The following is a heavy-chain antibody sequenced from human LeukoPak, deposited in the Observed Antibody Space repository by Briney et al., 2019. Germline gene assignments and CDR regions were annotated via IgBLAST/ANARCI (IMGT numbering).Heavy chain of an antibody. Sequence: ASVKVSCKASGYTFTSYAMHWVRQAPGQRLEWMGWINAGNGNTKYSQKFQGRVTITRDTSASTAYMELSSLRSEDTAVYYCARDPRKSPVQLDPPDYWGQGTLVTVSS. V-gene: IGHV1-3*01. CDR1: GYTFTSYA. CDR2: INAGNGNT. D-gene: IGHD1-1*01. J-gene: IGHJ4*02. CDR3: ARDPRKSPVQLDPPDY.